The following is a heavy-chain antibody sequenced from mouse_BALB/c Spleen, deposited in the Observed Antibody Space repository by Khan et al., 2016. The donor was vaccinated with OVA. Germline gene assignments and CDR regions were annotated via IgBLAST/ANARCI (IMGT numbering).Heavy chain of an antibody. Sequence: VQLQQSGPELMKPGASVKISCKASGYSFTNYYIHWVKQSHGQSLEWIGYIDPFNGGTTYNQKFKGTATVTVDKSSSTAYMHLSSLTSEDSAVYYCTRLGTTGWFTYWGQGTLVTVSA. CDR3: TRLGTTGWFTY. D-gene: IGHD2-13*01. CDR1: GYSFTNYY. V-gene: IGHV1S135*01. CDR2: IDPFNGGT. J-gene: IGHJ3*01.